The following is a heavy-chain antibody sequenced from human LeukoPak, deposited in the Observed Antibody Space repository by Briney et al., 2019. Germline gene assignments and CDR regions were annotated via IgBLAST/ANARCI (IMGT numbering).Heavy chain of an antibody. J-gene: IGHJ5*02. CDR3: ATHSSWQPNWFDP. Sequence: QPGGSLRLSCAASRFTFSSYAMNWVRQAPGKGLEWVSAISGSGGSTYYADSVKGRFTISRDNSKKTLYLQMNSLRAEDTAVYYCATHSSWQPNWFDPWGQGTLVTVSS. CDR1: RFTFSSYA. V-gene: IGHV3-23*01. D-gene: IGHD6-13*01. CDR2: ISGSGGST.